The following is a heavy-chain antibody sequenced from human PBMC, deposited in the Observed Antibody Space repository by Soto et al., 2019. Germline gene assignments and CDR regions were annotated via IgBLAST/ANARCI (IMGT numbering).Heavy chain of an antibody. Sequence: EVQLVESGGGLVQPGGSLRLSCAASGFTFSSYWMHWVRQAPGKGLVWVSRINSDGSSTSYADSVKGRFTISRDNAKNTLYLQMNSRRAEDTAVYYCARELSGPNAPDAFDIWGQGTMVTVSS. CDR3: ARELSGPNAPDAFDI. CDR2: INSDGSST. CDR1: GFTFSSYW. D-gene: IGHD5-12*01. V-gene: IGHV3-74*01. J-gene: IGHJ3*02.